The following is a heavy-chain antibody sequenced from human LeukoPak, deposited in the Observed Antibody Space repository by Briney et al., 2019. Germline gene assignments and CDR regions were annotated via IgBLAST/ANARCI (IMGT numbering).Heavy chain of an antibody. Sequence: ASVKVSCKASGYTFTSHYMHWVRRAPGQGLEWMGIINPSGGSTTYAQNFQGRVTMTRDMSTSTVYMELSSLRSQDTAVYYCARVNGGSYYLDYWGQGTLVTVSS. CDR2: INPSGGST. V-gene: IGHV1-46*01. J-gene: IGHJ4*02. CDR3: ARVNGGSYYLDY. CDR1: GYTFTSHY. D-gene: IGHD1-26*01.